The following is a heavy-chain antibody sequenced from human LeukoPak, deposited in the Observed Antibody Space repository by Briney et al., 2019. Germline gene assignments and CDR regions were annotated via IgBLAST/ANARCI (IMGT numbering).Heavy chain of an antibody. J-gene: IGHJ5*02. CDR3: ARGEPLGYCSSTSCYTNWFDP. CDR2: INHSGST. D-gene: IGHD2-2*02. CDR1: GGSFSGCY. Sequence: SETLSLTCAVYGGSFSGCYWSWIRQPPGKGLEWIGEINHSGSTNYNPSLKSRVTISVDTSKNQFSLKLSFVTAADTAVYYCARGEPLGYCSSTSCYTNWFDPWGQGTLVTVSS. V-gene: IGHV4-34*01.